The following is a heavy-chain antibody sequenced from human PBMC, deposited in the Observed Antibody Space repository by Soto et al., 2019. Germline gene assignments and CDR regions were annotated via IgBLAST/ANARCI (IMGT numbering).Heavy chain of an antibody. CDR1: GGTFSSYA. J-gene: IGHJ4*02. D-gene: IGHD3-22*01. V-gene: IGHV1-69*01. Sequence: QVQLVQSGAEVTKPGSSVKVSCKASGGTFSSYAISWVRQAPGQGLEWLGGIIPIFGTANYAQKFQGRVTITADESTSRAYMELSSLRSEDTAVYYCSRTYYYDSSGYYFDYWGQGTLVIVSS. CDR3: SRTYYYDSSGYYFDY. CDR2: IIPIFGTA.